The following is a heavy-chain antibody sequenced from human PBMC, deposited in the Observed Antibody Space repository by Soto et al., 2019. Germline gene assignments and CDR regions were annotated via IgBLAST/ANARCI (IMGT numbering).Heavy chain of an antibody. CDR3: VIGMGWLPDY. J-gene: IGHJ4*02. D-gene: IGHD1-26*01. CDR1: GGSISSYY. V-gene: IGHV4-59*03. CDR2: IYHGDTT. Sequence: SETLSLTCTVSGGSISSYYWSWIRQPPGKGLEWIGYIYHGDTTKYNPSLKSRVTISADTSKSQYSLTLRFVTAADTAVYYCVIGMGWLPDYWGQGKLVTVSS.